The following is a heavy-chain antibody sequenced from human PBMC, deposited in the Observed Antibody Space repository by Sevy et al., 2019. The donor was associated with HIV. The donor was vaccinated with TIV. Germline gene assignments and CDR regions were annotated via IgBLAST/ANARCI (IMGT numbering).Heavy chain of an antibody. Sequence: GGSLRLSCAASGFTVSSNYMSWVRQAPGKGLEWVSVIYSGGSTYYADSVKGRFTISRDNPKNTLYLQMNSLRAEDTAVYYCARVGSGYYYYYGMDVRGQGPTVTVSS. CDR1: GFTVSSNY. D-gene: IGHD2-15*01. V-gene: IGHV3-53*01. J-gene: IGHJ6*02. CDR3: ARVGSGYYYYYGMDV. CDR2: IYSGGST.